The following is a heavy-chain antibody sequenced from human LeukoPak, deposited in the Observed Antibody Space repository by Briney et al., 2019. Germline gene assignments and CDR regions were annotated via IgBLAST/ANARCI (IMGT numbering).Heavy chain of an antibody. V-gene: IGHV3-11*04. CDR3: AISTPGWDFDY. J-gene: IGHJ4*02. CDR1: GFTFSESY. CDR2: ISGSGHDI. D-gene: IGHD2-15*01. Sequence: GGSLRLSCAASGFTFSESYMTWVRQAPGKGGEWVAYISGSGHDINYSESAKGRFTISRDNAKNSPYLQMNSLGPEDTAVYYCAISTPGWDFDYWGQGTLVTVPS.